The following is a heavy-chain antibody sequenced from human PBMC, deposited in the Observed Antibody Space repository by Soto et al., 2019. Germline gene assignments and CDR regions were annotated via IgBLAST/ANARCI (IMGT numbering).Heavy chain of an antibody. D-gene: IGHD3-16*02. V-gene: IGHV3-23*01. CDR3: AKRGGYDYVWKSYRPDY. CDR2: LSGSGGDT. CDR1: GFTFSSFA. Sequence: PGGSLRLSCVASGFTFSSFAMSWVRQAPGKGLEWVSTLSGSGGDTYYASSVNGRSTISRDKSKNTLYLQMDRLRVEDTAVYYCAKRGGYDYVWKSYRPDYWGQGTLVTVSS. J-gene: IGHJ4*02.